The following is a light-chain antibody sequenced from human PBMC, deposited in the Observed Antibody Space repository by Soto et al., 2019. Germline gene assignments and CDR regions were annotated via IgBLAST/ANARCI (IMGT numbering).Light chain of an antibody. V-gene: IGLV2-18*01. CDR3: SLYTSENTYV. CDR2: EAS. Sequence: QSALTQPPSVSGSPGQSVTISCTGTSTDFVSYNRVSWYQQPPGTAPKLIIYEASNRPSVVPDRFSGSKSGNTASLTISGLQAADEADYYFSLYTSENTYVFGTGTKLTVL. J-gene: IGLJ1*01. CDR1: STDFVSYNR.